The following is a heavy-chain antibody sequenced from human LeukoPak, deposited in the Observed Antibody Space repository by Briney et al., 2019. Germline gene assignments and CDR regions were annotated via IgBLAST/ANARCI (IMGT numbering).Heavy chain of an antibody. CDR3: ARLRPASDAFDI. Sequence: SETLSLTCAVYGGSFSGYYWSWVRQPPGKGLEWIGEINRSGSTNYNPSLKSRVTISVDTSKTQFSLKLSSVTAADTAVYYCARLRPASDAFDIWGQGTMVTVSS. J-gene: IGHJ3*02. CDR1: GGSFSGYY. V-gene: IGHV4-34*01. D-gene: IGHD6-6*01. CDR2: INRSGST.